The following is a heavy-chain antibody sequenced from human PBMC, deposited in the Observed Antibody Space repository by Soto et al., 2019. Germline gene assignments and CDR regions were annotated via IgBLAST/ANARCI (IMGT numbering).Heavy chain of an antibody. CDR3: ARESALGGYDWIYYYYYGMDV. V-gene: IGHV1-8*01. CDR2: MHPTSGDT. D-gene: IGHD5-12*01. CDR1: GYTFTDLD. J-gene: IGHJ6*02. Sequence: QVQLVQSGAEVRQPGASVKVSCKTSGYTFTDLDINWVRQATGQGLEWMGWMHPTSGDTGYAQNFQGRVTMTRDISISTAYMELNSLRYEDTAFYYCARESALGGYDWIYYYYYGMDVWGQGTTVTVSS.